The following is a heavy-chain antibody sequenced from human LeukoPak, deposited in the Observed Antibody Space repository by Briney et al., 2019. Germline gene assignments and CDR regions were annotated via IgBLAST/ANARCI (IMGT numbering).Heavy chain of an antibody. CDR3: ARDREYYDSSGLFDY. V-gene: IGHV1-2*02. J-gene: IGHJ4*02. D-gene: IGHD3-22*01. CDR1: GYTFTGYY. CDR2: INPKSGGT. Sequence: ASEKVSCKASGYTFTGYYMHWVRQAPGQGLEWMGWINPKSGGTNYAQKFQGRVTMTRDTSISTAYMELSRLRSDDTAVYYCARDREYYDSSGLFDYWGQGTLVTVSS.